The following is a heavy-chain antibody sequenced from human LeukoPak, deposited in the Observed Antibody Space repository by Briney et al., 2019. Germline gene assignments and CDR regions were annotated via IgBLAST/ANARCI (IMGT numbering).Heavy chain of an antibody. CDR1: GYTFTGYY. CDR3: ARALVRATSDY. J-gene: IGHJ4*02. Sequence: ASVKVPCKASGYTFTGYYMHWVRQAPGQGLEWMGWINPNSGGTNYAQKFQGRVTMTRDTSISTAYMELSRLRPDDTAVYYCARALVRATSDYWGQGTLVTVSS. V-gene: IGHV1-2*02. D-gene: IGHD3-10*01. CDR2: INPNSGGT.